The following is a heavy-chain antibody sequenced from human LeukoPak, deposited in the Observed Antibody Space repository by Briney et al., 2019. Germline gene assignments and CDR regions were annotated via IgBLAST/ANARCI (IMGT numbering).Heavy chain of an antibody. V-gene: IGHV4-61*02. J-gene: IGHJ4*02. CDR2: IYTSGST. CDR1: SGSISSGSYY. D-gene: IGHD5-18*01. Sequence: PSETLSLTCTVSSGSISSGSYYWSWIRQPAGKGPEWIGRIYTSGSTNYNPSLKSRVTISVDTSKNQFSLKLSSVTAADTAVYYCAREGQGYSYGNFDYWGQGTLVTVSS. CDR3: AREGQGYSYGNFDY.